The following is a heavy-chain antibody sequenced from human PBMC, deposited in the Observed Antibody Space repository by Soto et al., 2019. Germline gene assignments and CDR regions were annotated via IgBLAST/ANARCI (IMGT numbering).Heavy chain of an antibody. V-gene: IGHV3-30*18. CDR2: ISYDGSNK. D-gene: IGHD3-10*01. Sequence: QVQLVESGGGVVQPGRSLRLSCAASGFTFSSYGMHWVRQAPGKGLEWVAVISYDGSNKYYADSVKGRFTISRDNSKNTLYLQMNSLRAEDTAVYYCPKEGGYYGSGSYSVGENYYGMDVWGQGTTVTVSS. J-gene: IGHJ6*02. CDR1: GFTFSSYG. CDR3: PKEGGYYGSGSYSVGENYYGMDV.